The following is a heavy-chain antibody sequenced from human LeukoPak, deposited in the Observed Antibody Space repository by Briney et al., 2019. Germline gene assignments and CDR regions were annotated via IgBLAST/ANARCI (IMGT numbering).Heavy chain of an antibody. CDR1: GTSISSGGYY. J-gene: IGHJ4*02. V-gene: IGHV4-30-2*01. CDR2: MYHSGIS. CDR3: AKTLDY. Sequence: SETLSLTCSVSGTSISSGGYYYTWIRQPPGKGLEWVGYMYHSGISYYNPSLKNRLSISVDRSKNQFSLRLSSVTAADTAIYYCAKTLDYWGQGTLVTVSS.